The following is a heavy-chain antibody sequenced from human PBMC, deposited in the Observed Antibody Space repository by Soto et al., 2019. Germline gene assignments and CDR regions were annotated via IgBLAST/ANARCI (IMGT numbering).Heavy chain of an antibody. CDR2: IYYSGST. CDR1: GGSISSGGYY. CDR3: PRSFGVAAAAPFDY. Sequence: SETLSLTCTVSGGSISSGGYYWSWIRQHPGKGLEWIGYIYYSGSTYYNPSLKSRVTISVDTSKNQFSLKLSSVTAADPAVYYCPRSFGVAAAAPFDYWAQGTLVT. V-gene: IGHV4-31*03. J-gene: IGHJ4*02. D-gene: IGHD6-13*01.